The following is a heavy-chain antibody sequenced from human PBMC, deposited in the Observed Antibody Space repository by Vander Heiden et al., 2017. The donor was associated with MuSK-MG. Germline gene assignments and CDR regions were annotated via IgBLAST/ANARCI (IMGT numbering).Heavy chain of an antibody. D-gene: IGHD2-15*01. CDR1: GYTFTSYD. CDR3: ARGNRCSGGSCYSVLGGDY. J-gene: IGHJ4*02. CDR2: MNPNSGNT. V-gene: IGHV1-8*01. Sequence: QVQLVQSGAEVKKPGASVKVSCKASGYTFTSYDINWVRQATGQGLEWMGWMNPNSGNTGYAQKFQGRVTMTRNTSISTAYMELSSLRSEDTAVYYGARGNRCSGGSCYSVLGGDYWGQGTLVTVSS.